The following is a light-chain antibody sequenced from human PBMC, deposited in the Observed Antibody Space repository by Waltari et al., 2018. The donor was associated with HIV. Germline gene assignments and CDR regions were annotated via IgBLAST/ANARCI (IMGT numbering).Light chain of an antibody. CDR3: QTYNGAPFA. Sequence: IEMTQSPSSLSASLGDRITITCRASQVIRQYLAWYQQRPGDRPNGLVYGATFLQPGVPSRFSASGSGTEVSLTISNLRPEDVGTYYCQTYNGAPFAFGGGTKVEVK. CDR1: QVIRQY. CDR2: GAT. V-gene: IGKV1-27*01. J-gene: IGKJ4*01.